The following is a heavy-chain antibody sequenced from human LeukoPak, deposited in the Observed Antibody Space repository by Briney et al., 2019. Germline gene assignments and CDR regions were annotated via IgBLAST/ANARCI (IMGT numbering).Heavy chain of an antibody. CDR3: ARGYNYYDSSGYLYYFDY. J-gene: IGHJ4*02. CDR1: GGSFSGYY. CDR2: IYYSGST. D-gene: IGHD3-22*01. V-gene: IGHV4-59*01. Sequence: PSETLSLTCAVYGGSFSGYYWSWIRQPPGKGLEWIGYIYYSGSTNYNPSLKSRVAISVDTSKSQFSLKLSSVTAADTAVYYCARGYNYYDSSGYLYYFDYWGQGTLVTVSS.